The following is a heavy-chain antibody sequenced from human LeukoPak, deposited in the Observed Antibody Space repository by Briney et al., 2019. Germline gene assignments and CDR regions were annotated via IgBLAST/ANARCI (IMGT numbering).Heavy chain of an antibody. Sequence: ASVKVSCKASGYTFTGYYMHWVRQAPGQGLEWMGWINPPSGGTNSAQKFQGRVTMTRDTSITTAYLELSRLTSDDMAVYYCARGDFYSGSFLDYWGQGTLVTVSS. J-gene: IGHJ4*02. CDR2: INPPSGGT. V-gene: IGHV1-2*02. D-gene: IGHD3-10*01. CDR1: GYTFTGYY. CDR3: ARGDFYSGSFLDY.